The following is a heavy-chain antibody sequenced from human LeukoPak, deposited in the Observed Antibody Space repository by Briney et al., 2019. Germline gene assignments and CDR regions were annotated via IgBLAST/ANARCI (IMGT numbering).Heavy chain of an antibody. CDR1: GYTFTSYG. CDR2: ISAYNGNT. D-gene: IGHD2-15*01. CDR3: ARGKIRLGYCSGGSCYSSDPQDDY. V-gene: IGHV1-18*01. J-gene: IGHJ4*02. Sequence: ASVKVSCKASGYTFTSYGISWVRQAPGQGLEWMGWISAYNGNTNYAQKLQGRVTMTTDTSTSTAYMELSSLRSEDTAVYYCARGKIRLGYCSGGSCYSSDPQDDYWGQGTLVTVSS.